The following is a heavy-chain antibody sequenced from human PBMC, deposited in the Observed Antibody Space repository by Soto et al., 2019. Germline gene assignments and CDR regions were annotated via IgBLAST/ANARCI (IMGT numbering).Heavy chain of an antibody. Sequence: QVQLVESGGGVVQPGRSLRLSCAASGFTFSSYAMHWVRQAPGKGLEWVAVISYDGSNKYYADSVKGRFTISRDNSKNTLYLQMNSLRAEDTAVYYCARDRYYYGSGLYDAFDIWGQGTMVTVSS. CDR2: ISYDGSNK. V-gene: IGHV3-30-3*01. CDR3: ARDRYYYGSGLYDAFDI. J-gene: IGHJ3*02. D-gene: IGHD3-10*01. CDR1: GFTFSSYA.